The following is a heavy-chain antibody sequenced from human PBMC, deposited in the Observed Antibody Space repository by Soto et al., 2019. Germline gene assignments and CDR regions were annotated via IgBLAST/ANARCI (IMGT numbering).Heavy chain of an antibody. V-gene: IGHV4-4*02. D-gene: IGHD5-18*01. Sequence: QVQLQESGPGLVKPSGTLSLTCAVSGGSISSSNWWSWVRQPPGKGLEWIGEIYHSGSTNYNPSLTSRVTISVDKSKNHYSLKLSAVTAADTAVYYCASRDVVDTAMVMGYWGQGTLVTVSS. CDR3: ASRDVVDTAMVMGY. CDR1: GGSISSSNW. CDR2: IYHSGST. J-gene: IGHJ4*02.